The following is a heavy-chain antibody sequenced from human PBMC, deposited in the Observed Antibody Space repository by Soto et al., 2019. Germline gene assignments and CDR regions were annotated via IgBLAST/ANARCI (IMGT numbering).Heavy chain of an antibody. CDR1: GFTFSSYA. CDR3: AKYSRDSSGGPHY. CDR2: ISGSGGST. D-gene: IGHD6-19*01. Sequence: EVQLLESGGGLVQPGGSLRLSCAAASGFTFSSYAMSWVRQAPGKGLEWVAGISGSGGSTFYAYSVKGRFTISRDDSKNTLYLQLDSLRAEDTALYYCAKYSRDSSGGPHYWGQGTLVTVSS. J-gene: IGHJ4*02. V-gene: IGHV3-23*01.